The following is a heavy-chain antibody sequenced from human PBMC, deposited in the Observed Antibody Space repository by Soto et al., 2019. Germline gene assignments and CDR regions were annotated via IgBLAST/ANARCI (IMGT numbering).Heavy chain of an antibody. CDR2: INHSGST. J-gene: IGHJ6*02. Sequence: QVQLQQWGAGLLKPSETLSLTCAVYGGSFSGYYWSWIRQPPGKGLEWFGEINHSGSTNYNPSLKRRVTKTVDTSKNQFYLKLSSVTAADTAVYYCARGRSLRYCSSARCYLVYYYGMDVWGQGTTVTVSS. V-gene: IGHV4-34*01. CDR3: ARGRSLRYCSSARCYLVYYYGMDV. D-gene: IGHD2-2*01. CDR1: GGSFSGYY.